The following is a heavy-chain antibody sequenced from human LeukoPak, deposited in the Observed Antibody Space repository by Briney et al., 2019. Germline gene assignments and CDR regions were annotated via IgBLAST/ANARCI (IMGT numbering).Heavy chain of an antibody. V-gene: IGHV3-11*01. CDR2: ISSSGTTI. Sequence: GGSLRLSCAASGFTFSDYYMSWIRQAPGKGLEWVSYISSSGTTIYYADSVKGRFTISRDNAKNSLYLQMNSLRAEDTAVYYCAKDYYDSSGYYYVGAFDIWGQGKMVTVSS. CDR3: AKDYYDSSGYYYVGAFDI. D-gene: IGHD3-22*01. J-gene: IGHJ3*02. CDR1: GFTFSDYY.